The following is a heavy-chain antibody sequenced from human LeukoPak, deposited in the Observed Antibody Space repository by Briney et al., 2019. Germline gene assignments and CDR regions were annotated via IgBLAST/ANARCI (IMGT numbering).Heavy chain of an antibody. J-gene: IGHJ6*02. V-gene: IGHV1-69*04. Sequence: SVKVSCKASGGTFSSYAISWVRQAPGQGLEWMGRIIPILGTANYAQKFQGRVTITADKSTSTAYMELSSLRSEDTAVYYCARLVLGATDFYYGMDVWGQGTTVTVSS. CDR3: ARLVLGATDFYYGMDV. CDR1: GGTFSSYA. D-gene: IGHD1-26*01. CDR2: IIPILGTA.